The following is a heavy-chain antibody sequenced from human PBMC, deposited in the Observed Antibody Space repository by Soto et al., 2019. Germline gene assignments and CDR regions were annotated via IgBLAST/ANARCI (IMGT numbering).Heavy chain of an antibody. Sequence: SDTLSLTCTVSGGSISSSSYVWGWIRQPPGKGLEWIGSIYYSGSTYYNPSLKSRVTISVDTSKNQFSLKLSSVTAADTAVYYCAGPSIAAAGYYYYYYGMDVWGQGTTVT. D-gene: IGHD6-13*01. CDR1: GGSISSSSYV. CDR2: IYYSGST. J-gene: IGHJ6*02. V-gene: IGHV4-39*01. CDR3: AGPSIAAAGYYYYYYGMDV.